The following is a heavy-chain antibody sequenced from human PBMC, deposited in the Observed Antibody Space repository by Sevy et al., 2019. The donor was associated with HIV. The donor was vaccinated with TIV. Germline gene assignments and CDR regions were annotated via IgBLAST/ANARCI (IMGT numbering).Heavy chain of an antibody. J-gene: IGHJ6*02. V-gene: IGHV4-34*01. D-gene: IGHD2-15*01. Sequence: SETLSLTCAVYGGSFSGYYWSGIRQPPGKGLEWIGEINHSGSTNYNPSLKSRVTISVDTSKNQFSLKLSSVTAADTAVYYCAGGYCSGGSCYTTGNYYGMDVWGQGTTVTVSS. CDR1: GGSFSGYY. CDR3: AGGYCSGGSCYTTGNYYGMDV. CDR2: INHSGST.